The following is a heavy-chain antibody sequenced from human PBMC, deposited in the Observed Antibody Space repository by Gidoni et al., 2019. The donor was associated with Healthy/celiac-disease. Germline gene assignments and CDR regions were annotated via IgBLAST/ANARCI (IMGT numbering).Heavy chain of an antibody. J-gene: IGHJ6*02. Sequence: QVQLVQSVSELTKPGASVKVSCTASGYTFTSSAMNWVRQAPGQGLEWMGWINTNTGNPTYAQGFTGRFVFSLDTSVSTAYLQISSLKAEDTAVYYCARDVTTCSSTSCYDYYYYGMDVWGQGTTVTVSS. CDR2: INTNTGNP. V-gene: IGHV7-4-1*02. D-gene: IGHD2-2*01. CDR3: ARDVTTCSSTSCYDYYYYGMDV. CDR1: GYTFTSSA.